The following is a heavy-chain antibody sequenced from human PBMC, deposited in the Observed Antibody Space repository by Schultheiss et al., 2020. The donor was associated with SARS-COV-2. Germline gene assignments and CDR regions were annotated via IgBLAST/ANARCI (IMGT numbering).Heavy chain of an antibody. J-gene: IGHJ4*02. CDR2: ISGSGGST. CDR3: AKENGDYVFDY. D-gene: IGHD4-17*01. CDR1: GFTFSSYW. V-gene: IGHV3-23*01. Sequence: GESLKISCAASGFTFSSYWMSWVRQAPGKGLEWVSAISGSGGSTFYADSVKGRFTISRDNSKNTLYLQMNSLRAGDTAVYYCAKENGDYVFDYWGQGTLVTVAS.